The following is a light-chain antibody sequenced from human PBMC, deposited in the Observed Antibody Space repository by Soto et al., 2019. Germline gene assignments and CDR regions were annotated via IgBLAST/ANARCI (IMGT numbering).Light chain of an antibody. CDR1: QGISSY. CDR2: AES. CDR3: QQLNSYPRT. Sequence: DIQLTQSPSFLSASVGDRVTITSRASQGISSYLACYQQKPGKAPKLLIYAESTLQSGVPSRFSGSGSGTEFTLTIRSLQPEDFDTFYCQQLNSYPRTFGQGTKLEIK. J-gene: IGKJ2*01. V-gene: IGKV1-9*01.